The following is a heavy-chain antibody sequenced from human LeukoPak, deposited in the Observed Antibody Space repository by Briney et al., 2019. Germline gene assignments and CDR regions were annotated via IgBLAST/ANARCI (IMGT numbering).Heavy chain of an antibody. V-gene: IGHV3-74*01. J-gene: IGHJ3*01. D-gene: IGHD3-22*01. CDR2: INSDGSST. Sequence: PGGSLRLSCAASGFTFSSYWMHWVRQAPGKGLVWVSRINSDGSSTSYADSVKGRFTIPRDNAKNTLYLQMNSLRAEDTAVYYCARTTLYYYDSSWYSNWGQGTKVTVPS. CDR1: GFTFSSYW. CDR3: ARTTLYYYDSSWYSN.